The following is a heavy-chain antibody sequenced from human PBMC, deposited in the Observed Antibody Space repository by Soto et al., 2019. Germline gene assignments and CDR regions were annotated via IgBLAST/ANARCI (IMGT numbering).Heavy chain of an antibody. CDR1: GFTFSSYG. D-gene: IGHD3-3*01. V-gene: IGHV3-30*18. CDR2: ISYDGSNK. Sequence: GGSLRLSCAASGFTFSSYGMHWVRQAPGKGLEWVAVISYDGSNKYYADSVKGRFTISRDNSKNTLYLQMNSLRAEDTAVYYCAKDYADEKQFLEWLLYYYYYGMDVWGQGTTVTVSS. J-gene: IGHJ6*02. CDR3: AKDYADEKQFLEWLLYYYYYGMDV.